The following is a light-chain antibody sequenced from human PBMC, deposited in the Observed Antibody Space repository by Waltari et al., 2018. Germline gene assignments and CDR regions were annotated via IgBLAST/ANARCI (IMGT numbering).Light chain of an antibody. CDR3: QQYYSFPLT. CDR2: WAS. Sequence: DIVMTQSPDSLTVSLGERATIHCKSSQSVVLSFDYKNYLAWYQQLPGQPPKLLIYWASTRESGVPDRGSGSGSGTDFTLTISSLQAEDVAVYYCQQYYSFPLTFGGGTKVEIK. V-gene: IGKV4-1*01. J-gene: IGKJ4*01. CDR1: QSVVLSFDYKNY.